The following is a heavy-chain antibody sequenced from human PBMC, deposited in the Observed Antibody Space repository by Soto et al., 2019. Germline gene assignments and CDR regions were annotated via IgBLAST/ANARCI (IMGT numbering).Heavy chain of an antibody. CDR2: IYHSGST. D-gene: IGHD2-15*01. V-gene: IGHV4-4*02. CDR3: ARDTDCSGGSCYWGGFYYYYGMDV. Sequence: PSETLSLTCAGSGGSISSSNWWSWVRQPPGKGLEWIGEIYHSGSTNYNPSLKSRVTISVDKSKNQFSLKLSSVTAADAAVYHCARDTDCSGGSCYWGGFYYYYGMDVWGQGTTVTVSS. J-gene: IGHJ6*02. CDR1: GGSISSSNW.